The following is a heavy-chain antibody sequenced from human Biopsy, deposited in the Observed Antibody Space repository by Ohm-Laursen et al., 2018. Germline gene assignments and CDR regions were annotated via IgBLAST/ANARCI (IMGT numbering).Heavy chain of an antibody. J-gene: IGHJ3*01. V-gene: IGHV4-34*01. Sequence: SDTLSLTCAVYGGSFNGYFWSWIRQPPGKGLEWIGDITQSGSTNYSPSLKSRVTISVDTAKKQFSLSLRSVTAADTAAYFCARSLHGRGPQWGAPTGVFDVWGRGTAVTVSS. D-gene: IGHD5-24*01. CDR3: ARSLHGRGPQWGAPTGVFDV. CDR2: ITQSGST. CDR1: GGSFNGYF.